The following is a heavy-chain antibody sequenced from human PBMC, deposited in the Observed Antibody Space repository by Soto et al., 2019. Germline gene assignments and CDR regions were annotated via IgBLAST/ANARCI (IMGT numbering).Heavy chain of an antibody. D-gene: IGHD2-2*01. CDR3: ALIKDCSRTDCYLASFDP. CDR1: GLSLSNGRLG. V-gene: IGHV2-26*01. J-gene: IGHJ5*02. Sequence: QVTLKESGPVLVKPTETLTLTCTVSGLSLSNGRLGVSWIRQPPGKALEWLAHIFSNDDKSYSTSLKSRLTISKETSTSQVVLTMTNMDPVDSATYYCALIKDCSRTDCYLASFDPWGQGTLVTVSS. CDR2: IFSNDDK.